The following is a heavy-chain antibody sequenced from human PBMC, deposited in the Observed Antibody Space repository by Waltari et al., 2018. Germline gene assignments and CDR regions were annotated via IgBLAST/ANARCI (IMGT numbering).Heavy chain of an antibody. CDR2: IHYSGRT. J-gene: IGHJ5*02. D-gene: IGHD2-15*01. CDR1: GGSISTSSYY. Sequence: QLQLQESGPGLVKPSETLSLTCTVSGGSISTSSYYWGWIRQPPGKGLEWIGIIHYSGRTYYSPSLKSRLTISVDTSKNQFSLKLSSVSAADTAVYYCARQGVVAAGLFDPWGQGTLVTVSS. CDR3: ARQGVVAAGLFDP. V-gene: IGHV4-39*01.